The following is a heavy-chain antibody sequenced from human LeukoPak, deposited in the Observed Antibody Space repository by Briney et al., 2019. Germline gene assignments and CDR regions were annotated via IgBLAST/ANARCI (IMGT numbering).Heavy chain of an antibody. CDR2: IHFTGTT. D-gene: IGHD3-9*01. V-gene: IGHV4-39*01. Sequence: PSETLSLTCTVSGGSISSNTNFWGWNSSNYWGWIRQPPGKGLEWIGSIHFTGTTYYNPSLQSRVTISVDTSKNQFSLKLSSVTAADTAVYYCARHTVQVLTPLDIWGQGTMVTVSS. CDR3: ARHTVQVLTPLDI. J-gene: IGHJ3*02. CDR1: GGSISSNTNFWGWNSSNY.